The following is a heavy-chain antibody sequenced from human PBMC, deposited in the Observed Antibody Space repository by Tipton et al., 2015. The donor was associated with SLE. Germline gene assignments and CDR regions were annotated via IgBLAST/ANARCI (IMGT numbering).Heavy chain of an antibody. V-gene: IGHV4-59*01. CDR1: GGSISRYY. Sequence: TLSLTCTVSGGSISRYYWSWIRQPPGKGLEWIGYIYYSGSTKYNPSLKSRVTMSVDTSKNQFSLKLTSVTAADTAVYYCVRLRSKVLIDYWGQGTLVTVSS. J-gene: IGHJ4*02. CDR2: IYYSGST. D-gene: IGHD2-8*01. CDR3: VRLRSKVLIDY.